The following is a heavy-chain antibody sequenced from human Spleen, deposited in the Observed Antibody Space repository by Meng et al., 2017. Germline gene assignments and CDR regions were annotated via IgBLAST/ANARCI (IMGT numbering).Heavy chain of an antibody. V-gene: IGHV4-39*01. D-gene: IGHD6-19*01. CDR1: GGSINSSGYF. CDR3: VRSSAWVRTGFDP. J-gene: IGHJ5*02. Sequence: QLQLQESGPGLVKPSETLSLTCTVSGGSINSSGYFWGWIRQSPGKGLEWIGSIGHSGFTYYTPSLKSRVAVSLDTSKSQFSLMLTSVTAADTAVYYCVRSSAWVRTGFDPWGQGTLVTVSS. CDR2: IGHSGFT.